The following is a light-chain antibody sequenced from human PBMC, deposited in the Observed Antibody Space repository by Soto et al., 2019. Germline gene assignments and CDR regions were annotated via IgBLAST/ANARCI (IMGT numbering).Light chain of an antibody. J-gene: IGKJ4*01. CDR1: RSVNNN. CDR3: QQYSAWPLT. Sequence: EIVMTQSPATLSVSPGERATLFCRASRSVNNNFLAWYQQKPGQAPRLLIHGASTRATGIPARFSGSGSGTEFTLTISSLQSEDFAVYYCQQYSAWPLTFGGGTKV. CDR2: GAS. V-gene: IGKV3-15*01.